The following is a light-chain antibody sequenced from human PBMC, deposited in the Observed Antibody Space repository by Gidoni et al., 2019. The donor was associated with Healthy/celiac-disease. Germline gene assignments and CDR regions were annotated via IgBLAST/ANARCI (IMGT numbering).Light chain of an antibody. Sequence: DIQMTHSPSSLSASVGDRATIPCRASQSISSHLNWYQQKPGKAPMLLIYAASSMQSGAPSRFSSGRSGTAFTLTISSLQPEDFATYYCQQSYSTPYTFGQGTKLEIK. J-gene: IGKJ2*01. CDR2: AAS. V-gene: IGKV1-39*01. CDR1: QSISSH. CDR3: QQSYSTPYT.